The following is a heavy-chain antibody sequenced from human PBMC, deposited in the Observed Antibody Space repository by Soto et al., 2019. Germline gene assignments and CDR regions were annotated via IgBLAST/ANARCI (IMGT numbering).Heavy chain of an antibody. CDR2: IYYTGST. V-gene: IGHV4-59*01. J-gene: IGHJ4*02. CDR3: ARAPDPISRYFDY. Sequence: QVQLQESGPGLVKPSETLSLTCTVSGDSISSFYWSWIRQPPGKGLELIGYIYYTGSTNYNPSLKRRVTISVDTSKNQFSLKLSTVTAADTAVYYCARAPDPISRYFDYWGQGTLVTFSS. CDR1: GDSISSFY.